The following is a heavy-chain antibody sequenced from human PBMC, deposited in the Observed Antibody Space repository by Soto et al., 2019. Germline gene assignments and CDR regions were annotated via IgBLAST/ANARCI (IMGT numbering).Heavy chain of an antibody. V-gene: IGHV3-64D*06. CDR1: GFAFSSYG. CDR2: ISSDGGST. D-gene: IGHD3-22*01. J-gene: IGHJ4*02. CDR3: VKPPVYYSDRYGYYSI. Sequence: GGSLRLSCSASGFAFSSYGIHWVRQAPGKGLEYVSAISSDGGSTYYADSVKGRFTISRDNSKNTLFLQMNSLRAEDTAVYSCVKPPVYYSDRYGYYSIWGPATLGTVSS.